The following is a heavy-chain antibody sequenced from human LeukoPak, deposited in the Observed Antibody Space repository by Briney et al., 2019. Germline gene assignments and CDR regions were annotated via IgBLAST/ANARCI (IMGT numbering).Heavy chain of an antibody. CDR1: GGSISSGSYY. Sequence: SQTLSLTCTVSGGSISSGSYYWSWIRQPAGKGLEWIGRIYTSGSTNYNPSLKSRVTISVDTSKNQFSLKLSSVTAADTAVYYCARDSPAAGTLDIWGQGTMVTVSS. D-gene: IGHD6-13*01. V-gene: IGHV4-61*02. CDR3: ARDSPAAGTLDI. J-gene: IGHJ3*02. CDR2: IYTSGST.